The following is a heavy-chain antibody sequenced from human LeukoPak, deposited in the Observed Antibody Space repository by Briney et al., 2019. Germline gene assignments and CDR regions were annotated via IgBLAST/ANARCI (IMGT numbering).Heavy chain of an antibody. Sequence: SVKVSCKASGGTFSSYAISWVRQAPGQGLEWMGRIIPILGIANYAQNFQGRVTITADKSTSTAYMELSSLRSEDTAVYYCAPLEYSSSSYHFDYWGQGTLVTVSS. D-gene: IGHD6-6*01. CDR1: GGTFSSYA. V-gene: IGHV1-69*04. CDR2: IIPILGIA. CDR3: APLEYSSSSYHFDY. J-gene: IGHJ4*02.